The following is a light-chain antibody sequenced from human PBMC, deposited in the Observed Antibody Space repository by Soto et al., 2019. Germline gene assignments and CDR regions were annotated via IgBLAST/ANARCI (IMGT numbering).Light chain of an antibody. CDR3: QQYDNLPLT. J-gene: IGKJ4*01. Sequence: DIQMTQSPSSLSASIGDRVTITCRASQGIRNYLNWFQQKPGKAPKPLIYDASNLSTGVPSRFSGSGSGTDFTLSISSLQPEDTATYFCQQYDNLPLTFGGGTKVDIK. V-gene: IGKV1-33*01. CDR1: QGIRNY. CDR2: DAS.